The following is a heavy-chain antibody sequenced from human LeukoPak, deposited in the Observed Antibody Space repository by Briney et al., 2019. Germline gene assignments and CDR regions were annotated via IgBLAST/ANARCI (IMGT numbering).Heavy chain of an antibody. J-gene: IGHJ4*02. CDR1: GFPFSSYW. D-gene: IGHD3-10*01. CDR3: ARDLVNRGSGSYFDY. CDR2: IKQGGSEK. V-gene: IGHV3-7*01. Sequence: PGGSLRLSCAASGFPFSSYWMNWVRQAPGKGLEWVANIKQGGSEKYYVDSVKGRFTISRDNAKNSLYLQMNSLRAEDTAVYYCARDLVNRGSGSYFDYWGQGALVTVSS.